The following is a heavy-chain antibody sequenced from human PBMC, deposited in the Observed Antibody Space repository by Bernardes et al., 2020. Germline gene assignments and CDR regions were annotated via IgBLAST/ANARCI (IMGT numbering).Heavy chain of an antibody. J-gene: IGHJ4*02. Sequence: SETLSLTCTVSGGSISSSYGSWIRQPPGKGLEWVVYVYYSGSTNYNPSLKSRVTISVDTSKNQFSLRLSSVAAADTAVYYCARGANGDPLDYWGQGTLLTGPS. CDR1: GGSISSSY. CDR3: ARGANGDPLDY. CDR2: VYYSGST. V-gene: IGHV4-59*01. D-gene: IGHD4-17*01.